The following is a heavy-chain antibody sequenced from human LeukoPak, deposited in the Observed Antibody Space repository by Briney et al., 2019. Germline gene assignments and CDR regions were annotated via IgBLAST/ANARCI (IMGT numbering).Heavy chain of an antibody. V-gene: IGHV3-48*03. CDR1: GFTFSSYE. J-gene: IGHJ4*02. CDR2: ICRRGSTL. CDR3: ARVPEWVRSSWPYYFDY. D-gene: IGHD6-13*01. Sequence: GESLTLSCAASGFTFSSYEMIWVRPAPGKGVEWVAYICRRGSTLYYPHSVKGRFTISTDNATNPLYLQMNSLRADGTAVYDCARVPEWVRSSWPYYFDYWGQGTLVTVSS.